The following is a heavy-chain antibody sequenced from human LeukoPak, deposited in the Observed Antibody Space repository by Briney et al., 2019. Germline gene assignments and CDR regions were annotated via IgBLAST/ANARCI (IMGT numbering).Heavy chain of an antibody. CDR3: AKTDLSLGQRWGELYYFDY. CDR1: GFTFSSYA. D-gene: IGHD4-23*01. J-gene: IGHJ4*02. CDR2: ISGSGGST. V-gene: IGHV3-23*01. Sequence: PGGSLRLSCAPSGFTFSSYAMSWVRPAPGKGLEWVSAISGSGGSTYYADTVKGRFTISRDNSKNTLYLQMNGLRAEDTAVYYCAKTDLSLGQRWGELYYFDYWGQGTLVTVSS.